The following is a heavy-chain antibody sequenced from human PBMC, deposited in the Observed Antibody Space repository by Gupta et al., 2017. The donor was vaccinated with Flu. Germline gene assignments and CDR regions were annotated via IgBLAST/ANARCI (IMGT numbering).Heavy chain of an antibody. CDR2: ISGGGGNT. J-gene: IGHJ4*02. CDR3: AKQGPDSGDYGWDY. D-gene: IGHD4-17*01. V-gene: IGHV3-23*01. CDR1: GFTFSSYA. Sequence: EVQLLESGGGLVQPGGSLRLSCAASGFTFSSYAMSWVRQAPGKGLEWVSGISGGGGNTYYEDSVTGRFAISRDNSKNTVYLQVNSLRIEDTAVYFCAKQGPDSGDYGWDYWGQGTLVTVSS.